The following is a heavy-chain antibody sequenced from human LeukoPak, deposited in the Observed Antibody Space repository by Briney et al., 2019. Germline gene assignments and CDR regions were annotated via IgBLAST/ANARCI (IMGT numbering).Heavy chain of an antibody. V-gene: IGHV3-48*01. D-gene: IGHD4-23*01. CDR3: ARAAVGTVDY. CDR1: GFTFSSYS. Sequence: GGSLRLSYAASGFTFSSYSMNWVRQAPGKGLEWVSYISSSSSTIYYADSVKGRFTISRDNAKNSLYLQMNSLRAEDTAVYYCARAAVGTVDYWGQGTLVTVSS. J-gene: IGHJ4*02. CDR2: ISSSSSTI.